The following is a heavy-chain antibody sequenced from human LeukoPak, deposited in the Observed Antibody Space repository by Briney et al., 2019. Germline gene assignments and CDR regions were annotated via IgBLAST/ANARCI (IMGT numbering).Heavy chain of an antibody. CDR2: ISGCGGST. J-gene: IGHJ5*02. CDR3: ARLVVAATNWFDP. CDR1: GFTFSSYA. Sequence: GGSLRLSCAASGFTFSSYAMSWVRQAPGKGLEWVSAISGCGGSTYYADSVKGRFTISRDNSKNTLYLQMNSLRAEDTAVYYCARLVVAATNWFDPWGQGTLVTVSS. D-gene: IGHD2-15*01. V-gene: IGHV3-23*01.